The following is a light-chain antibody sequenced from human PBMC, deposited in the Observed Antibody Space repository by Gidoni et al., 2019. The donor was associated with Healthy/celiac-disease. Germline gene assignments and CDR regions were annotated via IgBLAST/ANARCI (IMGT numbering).Light chain of an antibody. CDR2: DAS. Sequence: EIVLTQSPATLSLSPGERATLACRASQSVSSYLAWYHQKPGQAPRLLIYDASNRATGIPARFSGSGSGTDFTLTISSLEPEDFAVYYCQQRSNWPGTFXXXTKVEIK. V-gene: IGKV3-11*01. CDR3: QQRSNWPGT. CDR1: QSVSSY. J-gene: IGKJ1*01.